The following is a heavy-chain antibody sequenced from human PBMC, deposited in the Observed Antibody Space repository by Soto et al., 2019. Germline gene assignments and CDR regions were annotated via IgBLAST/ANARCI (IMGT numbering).Heavy chain of an antibody. CDR2: IWYDGSNK. CDR3: ARSYSSSWYGLAHFDY. Sequence: QVQLVESGGGVVQPGRSLRLSCAASGFTFSSYGMHWVRQAPGKGLEWVAVIWYDGSNKYYADSVKGRFTISRDNSKNTLYLQMNSLRAKDTAVYYCARSYSSSWYGLAHFDYWGQGTLVTVSS. D-gene: IGHD6-13*01. V-gene: IGHV3-33*01. CDR1: GFTFSSYG. J-gene: IGHJ4*02.